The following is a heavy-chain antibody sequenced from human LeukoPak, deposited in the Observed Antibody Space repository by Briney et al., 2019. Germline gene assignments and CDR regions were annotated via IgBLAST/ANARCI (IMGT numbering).Heavy chain of an antibody. Sequence: GGSLRLSCAASGFTFSDYYMSWIRQAPGKGLEWVSYISSSGSTIYYADSVKGRFTISRDNAKNSLYLQMNGLRAEDTAVYYCAREVYYYGSGSYYIDYWGQGTLVTVSS. CDR2: ISSSGSTI. CDR1: GFTFSDYY. V-gene: IGHV3-11*04. CDR3: AREVYYYGSGSYYIDY. D-gene: IGHD3-10*01. J-gene: IGHJ4*02.